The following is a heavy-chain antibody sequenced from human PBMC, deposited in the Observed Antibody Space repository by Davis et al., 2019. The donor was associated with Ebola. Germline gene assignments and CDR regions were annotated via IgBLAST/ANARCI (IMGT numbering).Heavy chain of an antibody. Sequence: GGSLRLSCVVSGFTFSTYWMTWVRQTPGKGLEWVANIKQDGSDTQYVDSVKGRFAISRDNAKNSLYLQMNSLRAEDTAVYYCATTPQYSSGQNKPFDYWGQGTLVTVSS. CDR1: GFTFSTYW. CDR2: IKQDGSDT. CDR3: ATTPQYSSGQNKPFDY. V-gene: IGHV3-7*01. J-gene: IGHJ4*02. D-gene: IGHD6-19*01.